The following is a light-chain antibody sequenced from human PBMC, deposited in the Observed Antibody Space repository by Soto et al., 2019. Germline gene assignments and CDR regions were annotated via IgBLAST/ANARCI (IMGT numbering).Light chain of an antibody. CDR1: SSDLAIYNY. V-gene: IGLV2-14*01. Sequence: QSALTQPASVSGSPGQSITISCTGTSSDLAIYNYVSWYQQQPGKAPKLMIYQVTNRPSGVSNRFSGSRYGNTASLTISGLQAEDEADYYCSSYTERSYYVFGIGTKVTVL. CDR2: QVT. CDR3: SSYTERSYYV. J-gene: IGLJ1*01.